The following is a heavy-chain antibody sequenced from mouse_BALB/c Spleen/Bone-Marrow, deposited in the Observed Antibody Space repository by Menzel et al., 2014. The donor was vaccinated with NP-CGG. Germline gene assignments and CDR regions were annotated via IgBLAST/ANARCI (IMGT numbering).Heavy chain of an antibody. CDR2: INPSNGGT. D-gene: IGHD2-14*01. CDR1: GYTFSSYY. CDR3: ARHHRYAYYFDY. Sequence: QVQLQQSGAELVKPGASVKLSCKASGYTFSSYYMYWVKQRPGQGLEWIGEINPSNGGTKFNEKFKGKATLTVDTSSSTAYVDLSSLTSEDSAVYYCARHHRYAYYFDYWGQGTTLTVSS. V-gene: IGHV1S81*02. J-gene: IGHJ2*01.